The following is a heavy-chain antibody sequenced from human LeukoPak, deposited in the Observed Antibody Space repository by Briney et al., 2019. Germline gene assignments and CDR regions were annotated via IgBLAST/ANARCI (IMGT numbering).Heavy chain of an antibody. CDR3: ARGGYDILTGYYNVGLVNYYYYMDV. CDR2: ISPSGGIT. CDR1: GFTFSSHG. V-gene: IGHV3-23*01. J-gene: IGHJ6*03. D-gene: IGHD3-9*01. Sequence: PGGSLRLSCAASGFTFSSHGMNWVRQAPGKGLEWVSGISPSGGITYYTDSVKGRFTISRDNSKNTVSLQMNSLRAEDTAVYYCARGGYDILTGYYNVGLVNYYYYMDVWGKGTTVTVSS.